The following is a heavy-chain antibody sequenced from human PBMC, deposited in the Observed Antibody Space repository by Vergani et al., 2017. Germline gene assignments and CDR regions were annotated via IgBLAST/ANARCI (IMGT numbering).Heavy chain of an antibody. Sequence: VQLVESAGGVVQPGGSLRLSCAASGFTFSSYAMSWVRQAPGKGLEWVSAISGSGGSTYYADSVKGRFTISRDNSKNTLYLQMNSLRAEDTAVYYCAKDLRMVRGAFDYWGQGTLVTVSS. CDR2: ISGSGGST. CDR3: AKDLRMVRGAFDY. D-gene: IGHD3-10*01. V-gene: IGHV3-23*04. J-gene: IGHJ4*02. CDR1: GFTFSSYA.